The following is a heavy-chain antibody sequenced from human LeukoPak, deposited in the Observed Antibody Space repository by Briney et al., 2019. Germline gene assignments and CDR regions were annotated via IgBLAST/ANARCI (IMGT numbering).Heavy chain of an antibody. Sequence: GASVKVSCKASGYTFTGYYMHWVRQAPGQGLEWMGRINPNSGGTNYAQKFQGRVTMTRDTSISTAYMELSRLRSDDTAVYYCARGYFYDFFYFDYWGQGTLVTASS. J-gene: IGHJ4*02. CDR1: GYTFTGYY. CDR3: ARGYFYDFFYFDY. V-gene: IGHV1-2*06. D-gene: IGHD3-3*01. CDR2: INPNSGGT.